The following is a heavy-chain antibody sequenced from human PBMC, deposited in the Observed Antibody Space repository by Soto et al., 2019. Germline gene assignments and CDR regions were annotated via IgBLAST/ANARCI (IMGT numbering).Heavy chain of an antibody. J-gene: IGHJ4*02. V-gene: IGHV3-30*18. CDR1: GFTFSAYG. Sequence: ESGGGVVQPGRSLRLSCAASGFTFSAYGMHWVRQAPGKGLERVAVISYDGNDKYHADSVKGRFTISRDNSKNTLYLQMNSLRADDTAVYYCAKDSGRGSADYYFDYWGQGTLVTVSS. CDR3: AKDSGRGSADYYFDY. D-gene: IGHD3-10*01. CDR2: ISYDGNDK.